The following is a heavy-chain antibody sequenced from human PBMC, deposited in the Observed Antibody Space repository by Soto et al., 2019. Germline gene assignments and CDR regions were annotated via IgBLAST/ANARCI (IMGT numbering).Heavy chain of an antibody. D-gene: IGHD5-12*01. J-gene: IGHJ6*02. CDR3: ARGPKSRNSGYDYHYYYYGMDV. Sequence: QVQLVQSGAEVKKPGSSVKVSCKASGGTFSSYAISWVRQAPGQGLEWMGGIIPIFGTANYAQKFQGRVTITADESTSTAYMELSSLRSEDTAVYYCARGPKSRNSGYDYHYYYYGMDVWGQGTTVTVSS. CDR2: IIPIFGTA. CDR1: GGTFSSYA. V-gene: IGHV1-69*01.